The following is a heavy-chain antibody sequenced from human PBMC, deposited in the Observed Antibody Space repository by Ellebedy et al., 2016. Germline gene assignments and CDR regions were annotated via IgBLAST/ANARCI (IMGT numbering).Heavy chain of an antibody. V-gene: IGHV2-5*01. J-gene: IGHJ4*02. D-gene: IGHD1-14*01. CDR3: AHKSVYREVDY. Sequence: SGPTLVKPTQTLTLTCTFSGFSLDTAEVVVGWVRQPPGGALEWLSFIYGNDVNRYRPSLGSRLTITRDTSKNQVVLTMTNMDPVDTATYFCAHKSVYREVDYWGQGRLVIVSS. CDR1: GFSLDTAEVV. CDR2: IYGNDVN.